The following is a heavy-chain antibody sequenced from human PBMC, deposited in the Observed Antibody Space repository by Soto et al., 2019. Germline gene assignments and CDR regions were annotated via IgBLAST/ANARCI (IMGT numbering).Heavy chain of an antibody. CDR1: GFTFSSYA. Sequence: EVQLLESGGGLVQPGGSLRLSWAASGFTFSSYAMSLVRQAPGKGLECVSAISGSGGSTYYADSVKGRFTISRDNSKNTLYLQMNSLRADATAVYYCAKDRWFGELFLYYMDVWGKGTTVTVSS. D-gene: IGHD3-10*01. J-gene: IGHJ6*03. CDR2: ISGSGGST. V-gene: IGHV3-23*01. CDR3: AKDRWFGELFLYYMDV.